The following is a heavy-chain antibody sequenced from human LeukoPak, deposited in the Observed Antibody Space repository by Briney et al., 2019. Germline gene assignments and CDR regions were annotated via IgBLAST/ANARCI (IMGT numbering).Heavy chain of an antibody. J-gene: IGHJ4*02. CDR1: GFTFSDYY. CDR2: ISYDGSNK. V-gene: IGHV3-30*03. CDR3: ARVRYFDWLSPFDY. D-gene: IGHD3-9*01. Sequence: PGRSLRLSCAASGFTFSDYYMSWIRQAPGKGLEWVAVISYDGSNKYYADSVKGRFTISRDNSKNTLYLQMNSLRAEDTAVYYCARVRYFDWLSPFDYWGQGTLVTVSS.